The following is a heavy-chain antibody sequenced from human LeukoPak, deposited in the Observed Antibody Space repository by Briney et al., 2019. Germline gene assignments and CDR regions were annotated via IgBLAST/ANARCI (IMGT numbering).Heavy chain of an antibody. CDR1: GFTFSSYS. CDR3: AKDQEIFGVVIIAPFDY. J-gene: IGHJ4*02. V-gene: IGHV3-21*01. Sequence: PGGSLRLSCAASGFTFSSYSMNWVRQAPGKGLEWVSSISSSSSYIYYADSVKGRFTISRDNAKNSLYLQMNSLRAEDTAVYYCAKDQEIFGVVIIAPFDYWGQGTLVTVS. D-gene: IGHD3-3*01. CDR2: ISSSSSYI.